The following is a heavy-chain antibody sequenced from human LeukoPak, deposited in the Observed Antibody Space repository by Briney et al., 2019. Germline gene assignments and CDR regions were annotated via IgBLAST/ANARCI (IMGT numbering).Heavy chain of an antibody. J-gene: IGHJ4*02. D-gene: IGHD2-15*01. CDR1: GFTFSSSA. CDR2: ISNSGGYT. Sequence: QSGGSLRLSCAASGFTFSSSAVSWVRQAPGKGLEWVSAISNSGGYTYYADSVQGRFTISRDNSKSTLCLQMNSLRAEDTAVYYCAKQLGYCSDGSCYFPYWGQGTLVTVSS. CDR3: AKQLGYCSDGSCYFPY. V-gene: IGHV3-23*01.